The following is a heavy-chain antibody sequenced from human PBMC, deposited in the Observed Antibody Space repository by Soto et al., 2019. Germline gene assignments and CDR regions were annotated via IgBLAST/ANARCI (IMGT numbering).Heavy chain of an antibody. CDR3: ARSRYEFWRGYLDY. Sequence: QVQLVQSGAEVKKPGASVKVSCKASGYTFTGYYMHWVRQAPGQGLEWMGWLNPNSGGTNYAQKFQGRVTMTRDTSISTAYIGLSRLISDDTAVYYCARSRYEFWRGYLDYWGQVSLVTVSS. CDR1: GYTFTGYY. CDR2: LNPNSGGT. V-gene: IGHV1-2*02. D-gene: IGHD3-3*01. J-gene: IGHJ4*02.